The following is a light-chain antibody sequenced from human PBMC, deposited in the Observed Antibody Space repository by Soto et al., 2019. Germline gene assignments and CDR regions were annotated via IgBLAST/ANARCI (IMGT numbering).Light chain of an antibody. CDR2: GNS. CDR3: QSYDSSLSASNV. CDR1: SSNIGAGYD. V-gene: IGLV1-40*01. Sequence: QSVLTQPPSVSGAPGQRVTISCTGSSSNIGAGYDVHWYQQLPGTAPKLLIYGNSNRPSGVPDRFSGSKSGTSASLAITGLQAEDEADYYCQSYDSSLSASNVFGTGTKVT. J-gene: IGLJ1*01.